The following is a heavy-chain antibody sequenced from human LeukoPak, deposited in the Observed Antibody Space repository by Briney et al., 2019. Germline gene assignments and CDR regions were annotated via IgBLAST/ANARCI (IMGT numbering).Heavy chain of an antibody. CDR1: GFTFSDYY. CDR3: AKDLRVNCSGGSCYDWFDP. V-gene: IGHV3-11*04. D-gene: IGHD2-15*01. Sequence: PGGSLRLSCAASGFTFSDYYMSWIRQAPGKGLEWVSYISSSGSTIYYADSVKGRFTISRDNAKNTLYLQMNSLRAEDTAVYYCAKDLRVNCSGGSCYDWFDPWGQGTLVTVSS. J-gene: IGHJ5*02. CDR2: ISSSGSTI.